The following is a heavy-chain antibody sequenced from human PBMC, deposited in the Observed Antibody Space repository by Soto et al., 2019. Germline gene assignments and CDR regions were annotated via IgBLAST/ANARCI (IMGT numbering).Heavy chain of an antibody. J-gene: IGHJ5*02. Sequence: QVQLQESGPGLVKPSETLSLTCTVSGASVSSGSSYWSWIRESPGKGLEWIGNTHHSGNTNYNPSLKSRVTISVDTSKNLFSLNLSSVTAADTAVYYSARRIPAAPNWFDPWGQGTLVTVSS. CDR2: THHSGNT. V-gene: IGHV4-61*01. CDR3: ARRIPAAPNWFDP. D-gene: IGHD6-13*01. CDR1: GASVSSGSSY.